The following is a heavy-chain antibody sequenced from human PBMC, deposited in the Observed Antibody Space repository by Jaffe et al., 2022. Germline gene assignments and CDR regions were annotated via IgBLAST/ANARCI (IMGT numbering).Heavy chain of an antibody. CDR1: GFTFSSYE. CDR2: ISSSGSTI. J-gene: IGHJ3*02. Sequence: EVQLVESGGGLVQPGGSLRLSCAASGFTFSSYEMNWVRQAPGKGLEWVSYISSSGSTIYYADSVKGRFTISRDNAKNSLYLQMNSLRAEDTAVYYCAGSWDDYVQYLGAFDIWGQGTMVTVSS. CDR3: AGSWDDYVQYLGAFDI. V-gene: IGHV3-48*03. D-gene: IGHD4-17*01.